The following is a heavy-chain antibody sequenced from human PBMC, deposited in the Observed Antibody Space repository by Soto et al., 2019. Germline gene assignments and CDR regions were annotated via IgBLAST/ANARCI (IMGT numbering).Heavy chain of an antibody. V-gene: IGHV1-69*12. J-gene: IGHJ4*02. CDR1: GGTFSSYA. D-gene: IGHD2-15*01. CDR2: IIPIFGTA. CDR3: ARDGGYCSGGSCYSPHY. Sequence: QVQLVQSGAEVKKPGSSVKVSCKASGGTFSSYAISWVRQAPGQGLEWMGGIIPIFGTANYAQKFQGRVTITADESTSTAYMELSSLRSEDTAVYYCARDGGYCSGGSCYSPHYWGQGTLVTVSS.